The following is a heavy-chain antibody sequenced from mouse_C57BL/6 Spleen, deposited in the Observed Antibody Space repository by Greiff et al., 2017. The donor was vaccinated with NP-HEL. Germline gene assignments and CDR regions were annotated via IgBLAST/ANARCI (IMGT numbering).Heavy chain of an antibody. D-gene: IGHD1-1*01. V-gene: IGHV3-8*01. CDR2: ICYSGST. J-gene: IGHJ1*03. CDR1: GYSITSDY. Sequence: DVKLQESGPGLAQPSQTLSLTCSVTGYSITSDYWNWIRKFPGNKLEYMGYICYSGSTYYTPSFKCRISITRDHSKNQYYLQLNSVTTEDTATSYYATLGDYYGSGEDWYFDVWGTGTTVTVSS. CDR3: ATLGDYYGSGEDWYFDV.